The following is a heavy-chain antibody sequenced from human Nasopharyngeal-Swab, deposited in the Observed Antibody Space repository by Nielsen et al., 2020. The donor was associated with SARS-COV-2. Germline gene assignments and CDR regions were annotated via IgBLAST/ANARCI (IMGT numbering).Heavy chain of an antibody. CDR1: GYTFTSYG. V-gene: IGHV1-18*01. CDR2: ISAYNGNT. J-gene: IGHJ6*02. D-gene: IGHD1-26*01. CDR3: ARVGATLFYYYGMDV. Sequence: ASVKVSCKPSGYTFTSYGISWVRQAPGQGLEWMGWISAYNGNTNYAQKLQGRVTMTTDTSTSTAYVELRSLRSDDTAVYYCARVGATLFYYYGMDVWGQGTTVTVSS.